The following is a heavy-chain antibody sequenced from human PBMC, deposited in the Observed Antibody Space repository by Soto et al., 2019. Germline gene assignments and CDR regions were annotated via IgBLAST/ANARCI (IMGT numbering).Heavy chain of an antibody. Sequence: SVKVSCKASGGTFSSYAISWVRQAPGQGLEWMGGIIPIFGTANYAQKFQGRVTITADESTSTAYMELSSLRSEDTAVYYCARAISVRGDDYYYYGMEVWGPGTTVTVSS. CDR2: IIPIFGTA. CDR1: GGTFSSYA. J-gene: IGHJ6*02. V-gene: IGHV1-69*13. D-gene: IGHD3-10*01. CDR3: ARAISVRGDDYYYYGMEV.